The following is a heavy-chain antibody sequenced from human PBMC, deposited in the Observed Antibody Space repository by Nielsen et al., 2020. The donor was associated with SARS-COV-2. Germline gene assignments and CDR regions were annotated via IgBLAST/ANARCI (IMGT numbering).Heavy chain of an antibody. D-gene: IGHD6-6*01. V-gene: IGHV1-18*04. Sequence: ASVKVSCKASGYTFTSYGISWVRPAPGQGLEWMGWISAYNGNTNYAQKLQGRVTMTTDTSTSTAYMELRSLRSDDTAVYYCARADKQLVQYYYYYYMDVWGKGTTVTVSS. CDR3: ARADKQLVQYYYYYYMDV. CDR2: ISAYNGNT. J-gene: IGHJ6*03. CDR1: GYTFTSYG.